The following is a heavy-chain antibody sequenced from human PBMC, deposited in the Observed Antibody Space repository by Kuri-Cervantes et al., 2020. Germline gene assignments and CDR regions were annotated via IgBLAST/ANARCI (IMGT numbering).Heavy chain of an antibody. D-gene: IGHD5-18*01. CDR1: GGSISSSNW. CDR2: IYHSGST. V-gene: IGHV4-4*02. J-gene: IGHJ4*02. Sequence: SETLSLTCAVSGGSISSSNWWSWVRQPPGKGLEWIGEIYHSGSTNYNPSLKSRVTISVDKSKNQFSLKLSSVTAADTAVYYCARAPRRGYGYGTTYYFDYWGQGTLVTSPQ. CDR3: ARAPRRGYGYGTTYYFDY.